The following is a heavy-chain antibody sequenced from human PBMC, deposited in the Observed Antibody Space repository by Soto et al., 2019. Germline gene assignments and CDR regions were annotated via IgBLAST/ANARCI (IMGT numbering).Heavy chain of an antibody. CDR2: IHYSGTT. V-gene: IGHV4-31*03. Sequence: LSLTCTVSGGSISSGAYFWSWIRQHPGKGLEWIGYIHYSGTTYYNPSLKSRVTISVDTSRHQFSLKLSSVTAADTAVYYCARDASTNWHYFDSWGQGILVTVSS. CDR3: ARDASTNWHYFDS. D-gene: IGHD1-1*01. J-gene: IGHJ4*02. CDR1: GGSISSGAYF.